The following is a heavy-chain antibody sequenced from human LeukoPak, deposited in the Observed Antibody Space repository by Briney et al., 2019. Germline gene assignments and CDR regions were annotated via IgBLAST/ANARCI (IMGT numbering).Heavy chain of an antibody. CDR1: GFTFSSYS. CDR2: ISGSGDST. Sequence: GGSLRLSCATSGFTFSSYSMNWVRQAPGKGLEWVSAISGSGDSTFYADSVKGRFTISRDNAKNSLYLQMNSLRAEDTAVYYCARGRTYYYDSSAPQLVGAFDIWGQGTMVTVSS. J-gene: IGHJ3*02. D-gene: IGHD3-22*01. CDR3: ARGRTYYYDSSAPQLVGAFDI. V-gene: IGHV3-21*01.